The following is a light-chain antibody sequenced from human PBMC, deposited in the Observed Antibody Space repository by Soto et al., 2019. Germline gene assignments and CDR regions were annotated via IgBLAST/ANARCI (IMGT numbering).Light chain of an antibody. CDR2: GAS. CDR3: QQYGTSQGA. V-gene: IGKV3-20*01. CDR1: QSVSSSN. Sequence: EVVLTQSPGTLSLSPGERASLSCRASQSVSSSNLAWYQHKPGQAPRLLIYGASRRATGIPDRFRGSGSGTDFTLTISTLEPEDLAVYYCQQYGTSQGAFGGGTKVDIK. J-gene: IGKJ4*01.